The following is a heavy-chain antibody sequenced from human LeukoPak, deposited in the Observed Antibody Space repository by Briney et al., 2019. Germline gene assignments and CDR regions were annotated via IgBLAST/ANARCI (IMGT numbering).Heavy chain of an antibody. D-gene: IGHD6-13*01. CDR3: ARVGVAAAVDY. J-gene: IGHJ4*02. Sequence: GGSLRLSCVASGFTFSDYTMNWVRQAPGKGLEWVASISSSSYIDYADSLTGRFTISRDNAKNSLYLQMNSLRADDTAVYYCARVGVAAAVDYWGQGTLVTVSS. CDR1: GFTFSDYT. V-gene: IGHV3-21*06. CDR2: ISSSSYI.